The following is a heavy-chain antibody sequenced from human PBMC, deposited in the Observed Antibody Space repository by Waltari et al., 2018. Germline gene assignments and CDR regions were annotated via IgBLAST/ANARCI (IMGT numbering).Heavy chain of an antibody. D-gene: IGHD6-13*01. V-gene: IGHV3-7*01. CDR3: TRGGDDSSWYWRN. CDR1: GVTVRNDW. J-gene: IGHJ4*02. CDR2: INQDGSEK. Sequence: EVQLVESGGGLVKPGGSLRAACAASGVTVRNDWMTWVRQAPGKGLEWVANINQDGSEKYSVESVKGRFTISRDNAKNSLYLQLNSLRADDTAVYYCTRGGDDSSWYWRNWGQGTLVTVSS.